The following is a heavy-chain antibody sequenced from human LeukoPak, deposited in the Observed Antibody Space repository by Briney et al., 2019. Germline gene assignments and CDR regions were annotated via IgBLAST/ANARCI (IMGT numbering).Heavy chain of an antibody. V-gene: IGHV4-59*08. Sequence: SETLSLTCTVSGGSIRSYYWSWIRQPPGKGLEWIGYIYYSGSTKYNPSLKSRVTISVDTSKNQFSLNVSSVTAADTAVYYCARASGGYYNNWFDPWGQGTLVTVSS. CDR3: ARASGGYYNNWFDP. CDR2: IYYSGST. D-gene: IGHD3-22*01. CDR1: GGSIRSYY. J-gene: IGHJ5*02.